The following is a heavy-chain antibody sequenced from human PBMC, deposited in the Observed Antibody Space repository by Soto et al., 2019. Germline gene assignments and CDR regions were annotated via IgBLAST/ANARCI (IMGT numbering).Heavy chain of an antibody. Sequence: GGSLRLSCAAAGFTVSSNYMSCVRQAPGKGLEWVAGIYSGGSTYYADSVKGRFTISRDNSKNTLYLQMNSLRAEDTAVYYCARVLAGVISDSWGQGTLVTVSS. CDR1: GFTVSSNY. CDR3: ARVLAGVISDS. J-gene: IGHJ4*02. D-gene: IGHD3-10*01. CDR2: IYSGGST. V-gene: IGHV3-53*01.